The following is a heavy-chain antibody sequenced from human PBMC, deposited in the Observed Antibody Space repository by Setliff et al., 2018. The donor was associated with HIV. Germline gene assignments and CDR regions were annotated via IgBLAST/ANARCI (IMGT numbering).Heavy chain of an antibody. D-gene: IGHD6-19*01. V-gene: IGHV3-48*04. CDR1: GFNFKTYG. J-gene: IGHJ6*03. CDR2: IGSSNHGI. Sequence: GGSLRLSCAASGFNFKTYGMTWVRQAPGKGLDWVAHIGSSNHGIHYTASVQGRFTVSRDNASNLLFLQMNNLRPEDTALYYCAKDSEAVAVKYYYMDVWGRGTTVTVSS. CDR3: AKDSEAVAVKYYYMDV.